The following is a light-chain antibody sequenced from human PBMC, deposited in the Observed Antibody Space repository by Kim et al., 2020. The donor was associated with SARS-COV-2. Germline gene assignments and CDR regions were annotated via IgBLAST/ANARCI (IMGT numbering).Light chain of an antibody. CDR2: AAN. J-gene: IGKJ2*01. Sequence: SAAVGDRGTGTCRASQGGSSRVAWYQQKGGKARKLLIDAANNVQSGVPSRFSGSGYGTDFTLTISSLQPEDFANYCWQQGNNFPYTFGQGTKLEIK. V-gene: IGKV1-12*01. CDR3: QQGNNFPYT. CDR1: QGGSSR.